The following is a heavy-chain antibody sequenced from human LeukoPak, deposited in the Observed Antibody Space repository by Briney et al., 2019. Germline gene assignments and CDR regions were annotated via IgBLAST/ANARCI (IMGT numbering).Heavy chain of an antibody. CDR3: ARVRSGWDTDL. CDR2: INTNTGNP. D-gene: IGHD5-18*01. J-gene: IGHJ2*01. V-gene: IGHV7-4-1*02. CDR1: GYTFPSYA. Sequence: ASVKVSCKASGYTFPSYAMYWVRQAPGRGLEWMGWINTNTGNPTYAQGFTGRFVFSLDTSVSTAYLQINSLKAEDTAVYYCARVRSGWDTDLWGRGTLVTVSS.